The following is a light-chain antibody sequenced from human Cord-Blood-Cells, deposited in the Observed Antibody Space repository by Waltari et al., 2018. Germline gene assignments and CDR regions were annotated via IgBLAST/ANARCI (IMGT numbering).Light chain of an antibody. V-gene: IGKV1-39*01. CDR2: AAS. CDR3: QQSYSTPYT. CDR1: KSISSY. Sequence: DIQMTQPPSSLSASVGDRLTFTCRASKSISSYLNWYQQKPGKAPKLLIYAASSLQSGVPSRFSGSGSGTDFTLTISSLQPEEFATYYCQQSYSTPYTFGQGTKLEIK. J-gene: IGKJ2*01.